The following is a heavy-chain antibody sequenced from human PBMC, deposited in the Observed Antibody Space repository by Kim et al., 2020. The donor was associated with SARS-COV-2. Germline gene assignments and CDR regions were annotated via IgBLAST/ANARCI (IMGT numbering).Heavy chain of an antibody. CDR3: ARGERYGEYYYYGMDV. V-gene: IGHV1-3*01. Sequence: ASVKVSCKASGYTFTSYAMHWVRQAPGQRLEWMGWINAGNGNTKYSQKFQGRVTITRDTSASTAYMELNSLRSEDTAVYYCARGERYGEYYYYGMDVWGQGTTVTVSS. D-gene: IGHD4-17*01. CDR1: GYTFTSYA. CDR2: INAGNGNT. J-gene: IGHJ6*02.